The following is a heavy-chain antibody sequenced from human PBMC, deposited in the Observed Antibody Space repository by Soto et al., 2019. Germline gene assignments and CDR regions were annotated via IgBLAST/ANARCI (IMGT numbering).Heavy chain of an antibody. D-gene: IGHD3-3*01. CDR1: GYTFTSYG. Sequence: QVQLVQSGAEVKKPGASVKVSCKASGYTFTSYGISWVRQAPGQGLEWMGWISAYNGNTNYAQKLQGRVTMTTDTTTRTAYMELRSLRADDTAVYYCALTYYDFWSGYYIEGEGPLDYWGQGTLVTVSS. V-gene: IGHV1-18*01. J-gene: IGHJ4*02. CDR3: ALTYYDFWSGYYIEGEGPLDY. CDR2: ISAYNGNT.